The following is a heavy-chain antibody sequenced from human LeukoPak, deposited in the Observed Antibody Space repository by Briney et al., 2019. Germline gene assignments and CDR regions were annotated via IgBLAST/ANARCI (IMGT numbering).Heavy chain of an antibody. J-gene: IGHJ4*02. CDR2: ISGSGGST. D-gene: IGHD6-13*01. Sequence: PGGSLRLSCAASGFTFSSYAMSWVRQVPGKGLEWVSAISGSGGSTYYADSVKGRFTISRDNSKNTLYLQMNSLRAEDTAVYYCAKDLYSSSWYYFDYWGQGTLVTVSS. CDR3: AKDLYSSSWYYFDY. V-gene: IGHV3-23*01. CDR1: GFTFSSYA.